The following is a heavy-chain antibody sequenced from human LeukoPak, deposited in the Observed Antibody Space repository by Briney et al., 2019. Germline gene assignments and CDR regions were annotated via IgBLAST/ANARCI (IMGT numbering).Heavy chain of an antibody. CDR3: ARERGYSNYVIDY. CDR2: IIPILGIA. Sequence: GASVKVSCKASGGTFSSCTISWERQAPGQGLEWMGRIIPILGIANYAQKFQGRDTITADKSTSTAYMELSSLRSEDTAVYYCARERGYSNYVIDYWGQGTLVTVSS. J-gene: IGHJ4*02. D-gene: IGHD4-11*01. CDR1: GGTFSSCT. V-gene: IGHV1-69*04.